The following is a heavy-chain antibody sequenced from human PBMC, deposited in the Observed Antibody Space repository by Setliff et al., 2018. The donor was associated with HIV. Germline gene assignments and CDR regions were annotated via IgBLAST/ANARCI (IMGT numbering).Heavy chain of an antibody. J-gene: IGHJ4*02. Sequence: SETLSLTCTVSGGSISSGGYYWSWIRQQPGKGLERIGYIYYSGGTYYHPSLKSRVTISVDTSKNQFSLKLSSVTSADTAVYYCARNTRAGDFDYWGQGTLVTGSS. CDR3: ARNTRAGDFDY. V-gene: IGHV4-31*03. CDR2: IYYSGGT. D-gene: IGHD3-10*01. CDR1: GGSISSGGYY.